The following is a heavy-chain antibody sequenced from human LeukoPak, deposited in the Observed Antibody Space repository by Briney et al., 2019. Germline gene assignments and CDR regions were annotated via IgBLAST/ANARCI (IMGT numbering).Heavy chain of an antibody. J-gene: IGHJ6*02. D-gene: IGHD1-7*01. Sequence: ASVKVSCKASGYTFTSYGISWVRQAPGQGLEWMGWISAYNGNTNYAQKLQGRVTMTTHTSTSTAYMKRRSLRSDDTAVYYCARDRRLGITGTTYYGMDVWGQGTTVTVSS. CDR1: GYTFTSYG. V-gene: IGHV1-18*01. CDR3: ARDRRLGITGTTYYGMDV. CDR2: ISAYNGNT.